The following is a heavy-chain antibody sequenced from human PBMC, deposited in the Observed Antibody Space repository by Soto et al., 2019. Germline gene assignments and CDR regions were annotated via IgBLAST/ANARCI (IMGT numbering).Heavy chain of an antibody. CDR3: ARGLDYYDRSATSSHFDY. Sequence: ASVKVSCKASGGTFSSYAISWVRQAPGQGLEWMGGIIPIFGTANYAQKFQGRVTITADESTSTAYLGLRSLNSEDTAVYYCARGLDYYDRSATSSHFDYWGQGTMVTVSS. CDR2: IIPIFGTA. CDR1: GGTFSSYA. V-gene: IGHV1-69*13. J-gene: IGHJ4*02. D-gene: IGHD3-22*01.